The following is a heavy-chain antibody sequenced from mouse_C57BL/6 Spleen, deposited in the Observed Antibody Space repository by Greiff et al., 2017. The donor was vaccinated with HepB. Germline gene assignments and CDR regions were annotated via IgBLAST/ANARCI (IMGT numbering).Heavy chain of an antibody. D-gene: IGHD1-1*01. J-gene: IGHJ4*01. Sequence: VKLVESGGGLVKPGGSLKLSCAASGFTFSSYAMSWVRQTPEKRLEWVATISDGGSYTYYPDNVKGRFTISRDNAKNNLYLQMSHLKSEDTALYYCARVLYYGSSSYYYAMDYWGQGTSVTVSS. CDR1: GFTFSSYA. CDR3: ARVLYYGSSSYYYAMDY. V-gene: IGHV5-4*03. CDR2: ISDGGSYT.